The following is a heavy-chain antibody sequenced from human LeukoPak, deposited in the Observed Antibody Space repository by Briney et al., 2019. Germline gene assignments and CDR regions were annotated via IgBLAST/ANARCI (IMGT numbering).Heavy chain of an antibody. J-gene: IGHJ4*02. V-gene: IGHV3-21*01. CDR3: ARDRVDVLLWFRESEYYFDY. CDR2: ISSSSSYI. D-gene: IGHD3-10*01. CDR1: GFTFSSYS. Sequence: GSLRLSCAASGFTFSSYSMNWVRQAPGKGLEWVSSISSSSSYIYYADSVKGRFTISRDNAKNSLYLQMNSLRAEDTAVYYCARDRVDVLLWFRESEYYFDYWGQGTLVTVSS.